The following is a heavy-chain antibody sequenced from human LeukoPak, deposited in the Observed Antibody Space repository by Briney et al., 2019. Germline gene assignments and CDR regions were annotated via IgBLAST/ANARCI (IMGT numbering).Heavy chain of an antibody. CDR1: GFTFSSYW. V-gene: IGHV3-7*01. J-gene: IGHJ5*02. CDR2: IKQDGSEK. Sequence: GGSLRLSCAASGFTFSSYWMSWVRQAPGKGLEWVANIKQDGSEKYYVDSVKGRFTISRDNAKNSLYLQMNSLRAEDTAVYYCAKDPPIYDFWSGTPNNWFDPWGQGTLVTVSS. CDR3: AKDPPIYDFWSGTPNNWFDP. D-gene: IGHD3-3*01.